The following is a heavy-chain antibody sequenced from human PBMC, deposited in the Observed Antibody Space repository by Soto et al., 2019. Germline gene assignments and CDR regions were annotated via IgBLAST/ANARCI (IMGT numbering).Heavy chain of an antibody. V-gene: IGHV4-59*11. D-gene: IGHD5-12*01. J-gene: IGHJ5*02. CDR1: GGAMSSHY. CDR3: ARPPHRGYSGYGWFDP. CDR2: ISYSGST. Sequence: LALTCTVSGGAMSSHYWTLLRQPPLKGLEWIGYISYSGSTYYNPSLKSRVTISADTSRNQFSLKLSSVIAADTAVYYCARPPHRGYSGYGWFDPWGQGTLVTVSS.